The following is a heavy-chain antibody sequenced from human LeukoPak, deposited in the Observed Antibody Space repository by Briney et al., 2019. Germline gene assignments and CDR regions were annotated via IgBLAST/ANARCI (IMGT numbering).Heavy chain of an antibody. CDR1: GGSISSYY. CDR3: ARLAAAAPAGPPDYFDY. D-gene: IGHD6-13*01. CDR2: IYYSGST. J-gene: IGHJ4*02. V-gene: IGHV4-59*01. Sequence: SETLSLTCTVSGGSISSYYWSWIRQPPGKGLEWIGYIYYSGSTNYNPSLKSRVTISVDTSKNQFSLKLSSVTAADTAVYYCARLAAAAPAGPPDYFDYWGRGTLVTVSS.